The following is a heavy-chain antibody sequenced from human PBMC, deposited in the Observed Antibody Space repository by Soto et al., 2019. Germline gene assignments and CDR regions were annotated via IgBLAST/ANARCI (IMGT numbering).Heavy chain of an antibody. V-gene: IGHV3-30*18. CDR2: VSHDGSNK. D-gene: IGHD3-22*01. CDR3: AKDTYYYNSSGYYIFDY. J-gene: IGHJ4*02. CDR1: GFIFSSYG. Sequence: QVQLVESGGGVVQPERSLRLSCEASGFIFSSYGMHWVRQAPGKGLEWVAVVSHDGSNKKYVDSVEGRFTISRDNSKNTLYLQMNSLRAEDTAVYYCAKDTYYYNSSGYYIFDYWGQGTLVTVSS.